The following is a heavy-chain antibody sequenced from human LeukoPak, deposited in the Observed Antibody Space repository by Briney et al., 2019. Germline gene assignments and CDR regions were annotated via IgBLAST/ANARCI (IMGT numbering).Heavy chain of an antibody. V-gene: IGHV3-23*01. CDR3: GRVLLGATTINYYYYMDV. J-gene: IGHJ6*03. CDR1: GITLSNYG. D-gene: IGHD1-26*01. CDR2: ISDSGGRT. Sequence: GGSLRLSCAVSGITLSNYGMSWVRQAPGKGLEWVAGISDSGGRTNYADSVKGRFTISRDNPKNTLYLQMNSLRDEDTAVYYCGRVLLGATTINYYYYMDVWGKGTTVTVSS.